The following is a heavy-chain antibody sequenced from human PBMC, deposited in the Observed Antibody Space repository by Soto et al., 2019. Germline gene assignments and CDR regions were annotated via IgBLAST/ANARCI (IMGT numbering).Heavy chain of an antibody. CDR2: ISSSSSYI. D-gene: IGHD5-12*01. CDR1: LFTFSSYV. V-gene: IGHV3-21*01. J-gene: IGHJ4*02. CDR3: ARDPKTTASGYAYFDF. Sequence: PVWSLRLSCSSSLFTFSSYVMNLVLHTPFKGLEFFSSISSSSSYIYYADSVKGRFTISRDNARNSLYLQMNSLRAEDTAVYYCARDPKTTASGYAYFDFWGQGALVTVSS.